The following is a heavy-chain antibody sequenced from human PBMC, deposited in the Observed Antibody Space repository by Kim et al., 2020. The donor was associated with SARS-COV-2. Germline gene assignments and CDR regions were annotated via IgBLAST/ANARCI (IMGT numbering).Heavy chain of an antibody. D-gene: IGHD3-16*02. Sequence: SETLSLTCAVYGGSFSGYYWSWIRQPPGKGLEWIGEINHSGSTNYNPYLKSRVTISVDTSKNQFSLKLSSVTAADTAVYYCARGLGSDYVWGSYRSSTYGMDVWGQGTTVTVSS. CDR1: GGSFSGYY. CDR2: INHSGST. J-gene: IGHJ6*02. CDR3: ARGLGSDYVWGSYRSSTYGMDV. V-gene: IGHV4-34*01.